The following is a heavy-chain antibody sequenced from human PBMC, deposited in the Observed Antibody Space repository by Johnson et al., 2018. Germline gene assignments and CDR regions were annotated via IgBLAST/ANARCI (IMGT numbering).Heavy chain of an antibody. D-gene: IGHD6-6*01. Sequence: QVQLVQSGGGVVQPGRSLRLSCAASGFTFSSYGMHWVRQAPGKGLEWVAVISYDGSHKYYADSVKGRFPISRDNSKNTLYLQMNSRRAEDTAVYYRANDGLAAPTYYSYYAYRDGWGKGTTVTVAS. J-gene: IGHJ6*03. CDR1: GFTFSSYG. CDR2: ISYDGSHK. V-gene: IGHV3-30*18. CDR3: ANDGLAAPTYYSYYAYRDG.